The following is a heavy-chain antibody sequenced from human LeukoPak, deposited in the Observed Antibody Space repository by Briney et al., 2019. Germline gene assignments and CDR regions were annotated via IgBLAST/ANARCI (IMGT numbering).Heavy chain of an antibody. CDR2: IKQDGSEK. D-gene: IGHD6-6*01. J-gene: IGHJ4*02. V-gene: IGHV3-7*01. Sequence: GGSLRLSCAASGFTFRSSSMSWLRQAPGKGLEWVANIKQDGSEKYYVDSVKGRFTISRDNAKNSLYLQMNSLRAEDTAVYYCARGVGSSSYYFDYWGQGTLVTVSS. CDR3: ARGVGSSSYYFDY. CDR1: GFTFRSSS.